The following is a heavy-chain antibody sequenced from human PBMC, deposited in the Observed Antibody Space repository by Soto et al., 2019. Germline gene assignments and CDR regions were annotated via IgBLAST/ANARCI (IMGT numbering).Heavy chain of an antibody. J-gene: IGHJ4*02. CDR3: ARGPRSWNYGGFWDA. CDR1: GYSFIDHY. V-gene: IGHV1-46*01. Sequence: QVQLVQSGAEGKRPGASGRLSCTSSGYSFIDHYSHWVRQAPGQGVAGMVVINADGGSTCYAHRFQGRSAVTTDTSTSTVYIDLPSLRSDETAVYYCARGPRSWNYGGFWDAWGQGTLVTVST. D-gene: IGHD1-7*01. CDR2: INADGGST.